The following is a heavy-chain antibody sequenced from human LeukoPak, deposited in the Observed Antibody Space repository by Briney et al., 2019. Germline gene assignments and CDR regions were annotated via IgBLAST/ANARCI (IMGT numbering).Heavy chain of an antibody. Sequence: SETLSLTCTVSGGSISSYYWSWIRQPPGKGLGWIGYIYYSGSTNYNPSLKSRVTISVDTSKNQFSLKLSSVTAADTAVYYCASLPLWFGGPSPQFDYWGQGTLVTVSS. CDR1: GGSISSYY. D-gene: IGHD3-10*01. CDR3: ASLPLWFGGPSPQFDY. CDR2: IYYSGST. V-gene: IGHV4-59*08. J-gene: IGHJ4*02.